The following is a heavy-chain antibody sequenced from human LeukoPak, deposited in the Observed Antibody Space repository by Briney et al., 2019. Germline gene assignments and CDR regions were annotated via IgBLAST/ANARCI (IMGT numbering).Heavy chain of an antibody. CDR2: IYYSGST. D-gene: IGHD3-10*01. Sequence: SQTLSLTCTVSGDSFSSGDYYMSWIRQPPGKALEWIGYIYYSGSTYYNPSLKSRVTISIDTSVNQFSLRLTSVTAADTAVYYCARGHLVLLWFGELSDPAFDIWGQGTMVTVSS. V-gene: IGHV4-30-4*08. CDR3: ARGHLVLLWFGELSDPAFDI. J-gene: IGHJ3*02. CDR1: GDSFSSGDYY.